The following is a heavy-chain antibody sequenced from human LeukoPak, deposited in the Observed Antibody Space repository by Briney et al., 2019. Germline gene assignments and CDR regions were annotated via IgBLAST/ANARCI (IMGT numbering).Heavy chain of an antibody. D-gene: IGHD2-21*02. Sequence: SGTLSLTCAVSGGSITSSNWWSWVRQPPGKGLEWIGEIYHSGSTNYKPSLKSRVTISVDKSKNQFSLKLSSVTAADTAVYYCAGAHCGGDCYSGRAFDMWGQGTMVTVSS. CDR2: IYHSGST. CDR1: GGSITSSNW. CDR3: AGAHCGGDCYSGRAFDM. J-gene: IGHJ3*02. V-gene: IGHV4-4*02.